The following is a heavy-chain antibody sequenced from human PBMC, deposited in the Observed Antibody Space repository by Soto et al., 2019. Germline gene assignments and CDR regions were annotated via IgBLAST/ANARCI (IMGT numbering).Heavy chain of an antibody. V-gene: IGHV2-70*01. D-gene: IGHD3-10*01. J-gene: IGHJ5*02. CDR2: IDWDDDK. Sequence: PTQTLTLTCTFSGFSLSTSGMCVSWIRQPPGKALEWLALIDWDDDKYYSTSLKTRLTISEDTSKNQVVLTMTNMDPVDTATYYCARMGYYSQKFDPWDQGTRVTVSS. CDR3: ARMGYYSQKFDP. CDR1: GFSLSTSGMC.